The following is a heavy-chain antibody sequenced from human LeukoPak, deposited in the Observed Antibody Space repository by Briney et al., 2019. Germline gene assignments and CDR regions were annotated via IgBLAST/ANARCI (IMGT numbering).Heavy chain of an antibody. J-gene: IGHJ4*02. D-gene: IGHD3-22*01. CDR3: ARHQYYYDSSGYRRPFDY. Sequence: SETLSLTCTVSGGSISSSSYYWGWIRQPPGKGLEWIGSIYYSGSTYYNPSLKSRVTISVDTSKNQFSRKLSSVTAADTAVYYCARHQYYYDSSGYRRPFDYWGQGTLVTVSS. CDR1: GGSISSSSYY. V-gene: IGHV4-39*01. CDR2: IYYSGST.